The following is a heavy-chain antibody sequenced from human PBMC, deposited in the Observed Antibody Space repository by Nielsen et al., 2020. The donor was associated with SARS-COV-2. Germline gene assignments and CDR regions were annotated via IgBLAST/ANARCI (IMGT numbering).Heavy chain of an antibody. CDR2: FDPEDGET. CDR1: GYTLTELS. Sequence: ASVKVSCKVSGYTLTELSMHWVRQAPGKGLEWMGGFDPEDGETIYAQKFQGRVTMTEDTSTDTAYMELNSLRAEDTAVYYCARDRIWFGEFSWFDPWGQGTLVTVSS. V-gene: IGHV1-24*01. CDR3: ARDRIWFGEFSWFDP. D-gene: IGHD3-10*01. J-gene: IGHJ5*02.